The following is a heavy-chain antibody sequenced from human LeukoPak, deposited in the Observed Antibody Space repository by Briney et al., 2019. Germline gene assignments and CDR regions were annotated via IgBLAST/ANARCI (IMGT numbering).Heavy chain of an antibody. J-gene: IGHJ4*02. CDR1: GYTFTGYY. CDR2: INPNSGGT. Sequence: GASVKVSCKASGYTFTGYYMHWVRQAPGQGLEWMGWINPNSGGTNYAQKFQGRVTITRNTSISTAYMELRSLRSDDTAVYYCARAQHSGSYWGDFDYWGQGTLVTVSA. CDR3: ARAQHSGSYWGDFDY. V-gene: IGHV1-2*02. D-gene: IGHD1-26*01.